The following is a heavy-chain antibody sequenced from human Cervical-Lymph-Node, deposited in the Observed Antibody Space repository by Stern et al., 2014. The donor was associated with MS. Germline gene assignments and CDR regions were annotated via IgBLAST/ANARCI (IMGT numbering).Heavy chain of an antibody. J-gene: IGHJ1*01. V-gene: IGHV1-2*06. CDR1: GYAFTGYY. Sequence: VQLVESGAEMKKPGASVKVSCKASGYAFTGYYVHWVRQAPGQGLEWMGRINPNCGDTKSAQRFQGRVTMTSDTPSSTAYMDRSRLRSDDTAVYYCARAWNYCDSSPYPKYLRHWGQGTLVTVSS. CDR3: ARAWNYCDSSPYPKYLRH. D-gene: IGHD3-22*01. CDR2: INPNCGDT.